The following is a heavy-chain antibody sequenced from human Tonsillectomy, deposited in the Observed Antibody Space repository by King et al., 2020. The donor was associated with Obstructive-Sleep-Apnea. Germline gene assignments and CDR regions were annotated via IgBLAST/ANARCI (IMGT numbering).Heavy chain of an antibody. CDR3: AKRDYSGDVAPPALDN. CDR1: GFTFSSYD. D-gene: IGHD3-16*01. Sequence: VQLVESGGGLVQPGGSLRLSCVASGFTFSSYDMSWVRQVPGKGLEWVSSITRSGDATYYPDSVKGRFTISRDNSQNTLYLQINSLRAEDTAVYYWAKRDYSGDVAPPALDNWGQGTLVTVSS. V-gene: IGHV3-23*04. CDR2: ITRSGDAT. J-gene: IGHJ4*02.